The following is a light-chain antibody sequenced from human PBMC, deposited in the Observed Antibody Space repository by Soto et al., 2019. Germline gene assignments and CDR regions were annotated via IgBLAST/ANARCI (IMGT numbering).Light chain of an antibody. V-gene: IGKV3-11*01. J-gene: IGKJ3*01. Sequence: EIVLTQSPATLSLSPGERATLSCRASQSVGSSLAWYQQKPGQAPRLLIYDASNRATGIPARFSGSRSGTDFTLTIRSLEPEDFAVYYCQQRDSWPLTFGPGTKVDF. CDR1: QSVGSS. CDR3: QQRDSWPLT. CDR2: DAS.